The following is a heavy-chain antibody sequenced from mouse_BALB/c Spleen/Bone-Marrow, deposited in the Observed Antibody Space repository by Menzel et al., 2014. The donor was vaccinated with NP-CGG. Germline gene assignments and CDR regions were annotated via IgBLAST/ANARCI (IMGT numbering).Heavy chain of an antibody. CDR3: ARWNYYGSLYWYFDV. V-gene: IGHV1S81*02. Sequence: VQLQQSGAELVKPGASVKLSCKASGYTFTSYWMHWVKQRPGQGLEWIGEIIPSNGRTNYNEKFKNKATLTVDKSSSKDYMQHSSQTSEDSADYYCARWNYYGSLYWYFDVWGAGTTVTGSS. D-gene: IGHD1-1*01. J-gene: IGHJ1*01. CDR2: IIPSNGRT. CDR1: GYTFTSYW.